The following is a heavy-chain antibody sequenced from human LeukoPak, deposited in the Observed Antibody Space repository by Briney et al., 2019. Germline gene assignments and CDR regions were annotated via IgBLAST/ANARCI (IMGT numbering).Heavy chain of an antibody. V-gene: IGHV3-48*03. CDR1: GFTFSTSE. Sequence: PGGSLRLSCVASGFTFSTSEMNWVRQAPGKGPEWVSYISSSGTTISYADSVRGRFIISRDNAKNSLYLQMNSLRAEDTSIYYCARDYDISSGAMDVWGKGTTVTVSS. J-gene: IGHJ6*04. D-gene: IGHD3-9*01. CDR3: ARDYDISSGAMDV. CDR2: ISSSGTTI.